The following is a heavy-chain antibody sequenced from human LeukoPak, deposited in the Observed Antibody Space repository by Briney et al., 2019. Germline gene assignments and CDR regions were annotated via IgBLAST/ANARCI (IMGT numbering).Heavy chain of an antibody. D-gene: IGHD2-2*03. CDR3: ARDLGYCSSTSCRSADAFDI. Sequence: PSETLSLTCTVSGGSISSYYWSWIRQPPGKGLEWIGRIYTSGSTNYNPSLKSRVTMSVDTSKNQFSLKLSSVTAADTAVYYCARDLGYCSSTSCRSADAFDIWGQGTMVTVSS. J-gene: IGHJ3*02. CDR2: IYTSGST. CDR1: GGSISSYY. V-gene: IGHV4-4*07.